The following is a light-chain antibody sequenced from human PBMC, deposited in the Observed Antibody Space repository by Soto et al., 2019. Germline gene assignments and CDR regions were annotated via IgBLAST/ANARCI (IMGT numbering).Light chain of an antibody. CDR3: QQYGNPPPNA. J-gene: IGKJ2*01. V-gene: IGKV3-20*01. Sequence: EIVLTQSPGTLSLSPGERATLSCRASQSISSSYLAWYQQKPGQAPRVLIYGASSRATGIPDRFSGSGSGTDFTRTISRLEPEDVAVYFCQQYGNPPPNAFGQWTKVEIK. CDR1: QSISSSY. CDR2: GAS.